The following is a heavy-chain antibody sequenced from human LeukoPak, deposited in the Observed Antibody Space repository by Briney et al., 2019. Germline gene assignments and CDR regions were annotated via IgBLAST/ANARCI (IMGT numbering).Heavy chain of an antibody. J-gene: IGHJ4*02. CDR1: GYTFTNYW. CDR2: IYPGDFDT. D-gene: IGHD2-21*02. Sequence: PGESLKISCKASGYTFTNYWIGWVRQMSRKGLEWMGIIYPGDFDTTYGPSFEGQVTISADKSITTAYLQWSSLKASDTAIYYCARRGDWAFEYWGQGTLVTVSS. V-gene: IGHV5-51*01. CDR3: ARRGDWAFEY.